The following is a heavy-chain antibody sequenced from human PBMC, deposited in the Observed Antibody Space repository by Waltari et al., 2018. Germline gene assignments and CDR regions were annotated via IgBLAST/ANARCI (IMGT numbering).Heavy chain of an antibody. CDR1: GYTFTSYY. CDR3: ARVRGVEMATIRGDAFDI. Sequence: QVQLVQSGAEVKKPGASVKVSCKASGYTFTSYYMHWVRQAPGQGLEWMGIINPSGGSTSYAQKFQGRGTMTRDTSTSTVYMELSSLRSEDTAVYYCARVRGVEMATIRGDAFDIWGQGTMVTVSS. V-gene: IGHV1-46*01. D-gene: IGHD5-12*01. CDR2: INPSGGST. J-gene: IGHJ3*02.